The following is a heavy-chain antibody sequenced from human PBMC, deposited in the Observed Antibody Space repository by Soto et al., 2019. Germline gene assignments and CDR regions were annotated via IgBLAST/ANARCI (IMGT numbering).Heavy chain of an antibody. V-gene: IGHV3-7*01. D-gene: IGHD2-8*01. CDR1: GFTLSSLC. CDR3: ARISRGMRPDS. J-gene: IGHJ5*01. Sequence: PGGSMRLSCAASGFTLSSLCMSWVRQATKKALERVANIKQDGSEKYYVDSEEGRFTISRDNAKKSLYLQMNSLRAEDTAVYYCARISRGMRPDSWGQGTLVTVSS. CDR2: IKQDGSEK.